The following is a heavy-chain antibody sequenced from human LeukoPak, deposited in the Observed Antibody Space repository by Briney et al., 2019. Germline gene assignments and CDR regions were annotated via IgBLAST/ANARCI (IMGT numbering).Heavy chain of an antibody. D-gene: IGHD3-10*01. CDR1: GGSISSSSYY. V-gene: IGHV4-39*07. CDR3: ARVIRPLWFGELLESHWFDP. CDR2: IYYSGST. J-gene: IGHJ5*02. Sequence: PSETLSLTCTASGGSISSSSYYWGWIRQPPGKGLEWIGSIYYSGSTYYNPSLKSRVTISVDTSKNQFSLKLSSVTAADTAVYYCARVIRPLWFGELLESHWFDPWGQGTLVTVSS.